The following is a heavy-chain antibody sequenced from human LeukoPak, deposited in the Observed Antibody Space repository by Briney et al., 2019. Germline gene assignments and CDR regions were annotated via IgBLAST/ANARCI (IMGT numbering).Heavy chain of an antibody. CDR1: GYTFTRYY. D-gene: IGHD3-22*01. CDR3: FVYGSSGYHNWFDP. CDR2: INPNSGGT. J-gene: IGHJ5*02. V-gene: IGHV1-2*02. Sequence: SVKVSCQASGYTFTRYYMHWLQQAPGQGLEWMGWINPNSGGTNYAQKFQGRVTMTRDTSISTAYMELSRLRSDDTAVYYCFVYGSSGYHNWFDPWGQGTPVTVSS.